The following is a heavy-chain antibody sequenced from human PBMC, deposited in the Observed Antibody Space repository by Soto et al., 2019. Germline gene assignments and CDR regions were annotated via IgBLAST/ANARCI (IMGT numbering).Heavy chain of an antibody. CDR3: ASGDYYGSGSYYDVWVYGMDV. D-gene: IGHD3-10*01. J-gene: IGHJ6*02. Sequence: SETLSLTCTVSGGSISSGGYYWSWIRQHPGKGLEWIGYIYYSGSTYYNPSLKSRVTISVDTSKNQFSLKLSSVTAADTAVYYCASGDYYGSGSYYDVWVYGMDVWGQGTTVTVSS. CDR2: IYYSGST. V-gene: IGHV4-31*03. CDR1: GGSISSGGYY.